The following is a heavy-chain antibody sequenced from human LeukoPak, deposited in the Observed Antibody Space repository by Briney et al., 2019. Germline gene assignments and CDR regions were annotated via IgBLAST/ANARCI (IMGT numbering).Heavy chain of an antibody. Sequence: GGSLRLSCAASGFTFSNYGMNWVRQAPGKGLEWVSYISSGSSTIYYADSVKGRFTISRDNAKNSLSLQMNSLRDEDTAVYYCARDRLAAAGNFDYWGQGTLVTV. CDR2: ISSGSSTI. J-gene: IGHJ4*02. V-gene: IGHV3-48*02. D-gene: IGHD6-13*01. CDR3: ARDRLAAAGNFDY. CDR1: GFTFSNYG.